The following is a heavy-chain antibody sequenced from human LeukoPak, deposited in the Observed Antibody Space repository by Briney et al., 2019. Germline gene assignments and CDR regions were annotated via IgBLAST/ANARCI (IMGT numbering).Heavy chain of an antibody. Sequence: SETLSLTCTVSGVSISSYYWSWFRRPARKGLEWIGRIYTSGSTNYNPSLKSRVTMSVDTSKNQFSLKLSSVTAADTAVYYCAGSPDDYFDYWGQGTLVTVSS. V-gene: IGHV4-4*07. CDR1: GVSISSYY. J-gene: IGHJ4*02. CDR2: IYTSGST. CDR3: AGSPDDYFDY.